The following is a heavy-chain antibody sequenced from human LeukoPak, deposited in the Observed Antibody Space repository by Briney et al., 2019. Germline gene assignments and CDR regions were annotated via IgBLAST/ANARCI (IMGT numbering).Heavy chain of an antibody. J-gene: IGHJ3*02. V-gene: IGHV1-18*01. Sequence: ASVKVSCKASGYTFTSYGISWVRQAPGQGLEWMGWISAYNGNTNYAPKLQDRVTMTTDTSTSTVSTEQRSLRPDDTAVYYCAGGDIVVHDAFDIWGQGTMVTVSS. D-gene: IGHD2-15*01. CDR1: GYTFTSYG. CDR3: AGGDIVVHDAFDI. CDR2: ISAYNGNT.